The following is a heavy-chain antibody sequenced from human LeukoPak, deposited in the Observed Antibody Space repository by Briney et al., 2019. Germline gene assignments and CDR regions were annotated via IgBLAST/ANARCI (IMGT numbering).Heavy chain of an antibody. Sequence: SETLSLTCTVSGGSISSSSYYWGWIRQPPGKGLEWIGSIYYSGSTYYNPSLKSRVTISVDTSRNQFSLKLSSVTAADTAVYYCARKAAVAGTTDLDYWGQGTLVTVSS. J-gene: IGHJ4*02. CDR3: ARKAAVAGTTDLDY. CDR1: GGSISSSSYY. V-gene: IGHV4-39*01. D-gene: IGHD6-19*01. CDR2: IYYSGST.